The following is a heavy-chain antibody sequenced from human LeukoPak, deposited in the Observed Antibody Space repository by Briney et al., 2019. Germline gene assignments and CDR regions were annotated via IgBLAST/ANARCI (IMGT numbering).Heavy chain of an antibody. CDR2: VSYDGNAK. J-gene: IGHJ3*02. CDR3: ARTRGNAFDI. CDR1: GFTFSNYA. V-gene: IGHV3-30*04. D-gene: IGHD3-10*01. Sequence: GRSLRLSCAASGFTFSNYAMHWVRQAPDKGLEWMAIVSYDGNAKYYVDSVKGRFTISRDNSKNTLYLQMNSLRAEDTALYYCARTRGNAFDIWGQGTMVTVSS.